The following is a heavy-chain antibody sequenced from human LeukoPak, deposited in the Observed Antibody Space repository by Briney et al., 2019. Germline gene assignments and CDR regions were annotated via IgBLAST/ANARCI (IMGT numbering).Heavy chain of an antibody. J-gene: IGHJ6*02. CDR3: ASPIAARYYYGMDV. CDR1: GGTFSSYA. CDR2: IIPIFGTA. Sequence: ASVKVSCKASGGTFSSYAISWVRQAPGQGLEWMGGIIPIFGTANYAQKFQGRVTITADESTSTAYMELSSLRSEDTAVYYCASPIAARYYYGMDVWGQGTTVTVSS. V-gene: IGHV1-69*13. D-gene: IGHD6-6*01.